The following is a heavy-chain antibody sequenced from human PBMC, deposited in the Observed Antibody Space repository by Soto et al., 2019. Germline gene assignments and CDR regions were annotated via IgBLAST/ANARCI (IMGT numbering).Heavy chain of an antibody. CDR3: VKDFRCAD. Sequence: PGGSLRLSCVASCFTFMSNAMSWVRQAPGKGLEWVSAISGDGADTYYADSVRGRFTISRDNSKNTLSLQMNSLRDEDTALYYCVKDFRCADWGQGTRVTVSS. CDR1: CFTFMSNA. J-gene: IGHJ4*02. V-gene: IGHV3-23*01. CDR2: ISGDGADT.